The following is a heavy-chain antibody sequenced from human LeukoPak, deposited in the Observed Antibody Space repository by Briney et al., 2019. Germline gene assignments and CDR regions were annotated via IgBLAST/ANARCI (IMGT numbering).Heavy chain of an antibody. D-gene: IGHD3-9*01. CDR1: GFTFSSYA. Sequence: PGGSLRLSCAASGFTFSSYAMSWVRQAPGKGLEWVSAISGSGGSTYYADSVKGRFTISRDNSKNTLYLQMNSLRAEDTAVYYCAKSAFHYDILTGYYSYFDYWGQGTLVIVSS. J-gene: IGHJ4*02. V-gene: IGHV3-23*01. CDR2: ISGSGGST. CDR3: AKSAFHYDILTGYYSYFDY.